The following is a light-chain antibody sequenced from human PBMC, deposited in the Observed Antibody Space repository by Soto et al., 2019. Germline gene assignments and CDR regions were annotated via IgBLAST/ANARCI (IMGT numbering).Light chain of an antibody. CDR2: RNN. Sequence: QSVLTQPPSASGTPGQRVTISCSGSSSNIGSNYVYWYQQFPGTAPNLLIYRNNQRPSGVPDRFSGSKSGTSASLAISGLRSEDEADYHCAAWDDSLSGWVFGGGTKLTVL. J-gene: IGLJ3*02. CDR3: AAWDDSLSGWV. CDR1: SSNIGSNY. V-gene: IGLV1-47*01.